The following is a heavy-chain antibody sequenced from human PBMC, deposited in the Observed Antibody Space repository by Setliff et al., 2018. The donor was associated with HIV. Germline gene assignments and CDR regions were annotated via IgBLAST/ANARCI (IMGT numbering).Heavy chain of an antibody. CDR2: INHTGSS. CDR1: GGSFSGYH. CDR3: ARPHSGRGGGAWFDP. V-gene: IGHV4-34*01. J-gene: IGHJ5*02. Sequence: PSETLSLTCAVYGGSFSGYHWSWIRQPPGKGLEWIGEINHTGSSNYNPSLKSRVIILLDPSKNQFSLRLSSVTAADTAVYYCARPHSGRGGGAWFDPWGQGTLVTVSS. D-gene: IGHD6-19*01.